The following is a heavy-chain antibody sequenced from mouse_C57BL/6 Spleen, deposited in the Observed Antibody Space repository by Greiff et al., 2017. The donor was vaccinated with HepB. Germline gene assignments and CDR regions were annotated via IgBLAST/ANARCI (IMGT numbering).Heavy chain of an antibody. J-gene: IGHJ3*01. CDR3: ARDDYGGFAY. CDR2: IDPSDSYT. CDR1: GYTFTSYW. D-gene: IGHD2-4*01. Sequence: QVHVKQPGAELVMPGASVKLSCKASGYTFTSYWMHWVKQRPGQGLEWIGEIDPSDSYTNYNQKFKGKSTLTVDKSSSTAYMQLSSLTSEDSSVYYCARDDYGGFAYWGQGTLVTVSA. V-gene: IGHV1-69*01.